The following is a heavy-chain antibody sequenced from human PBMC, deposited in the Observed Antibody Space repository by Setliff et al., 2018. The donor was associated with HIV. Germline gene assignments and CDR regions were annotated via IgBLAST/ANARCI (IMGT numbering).Heavy chain of an antibody. D-gene: IGHD2-8*01. Sequence: PGGSLRLSCEASGFVFTNAWMSWVRQAPGKGLEWVGRIKSKSSSDGGAADYGAPVKGRFTISRDDSKNTLFLHMASLKSEDTATYYCGAPGRVSDWGQGALVTVSS. CDR1: GFVFTNAW. V-gene: IGHV3-15*01. J-gene: IGHJ4*02. CDR2: IKSKSSSDGGAA. CDR3: GAPGRVSD.